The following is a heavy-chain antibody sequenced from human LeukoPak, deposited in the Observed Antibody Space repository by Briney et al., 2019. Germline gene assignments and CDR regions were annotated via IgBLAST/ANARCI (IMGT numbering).Heavy chain of an antibody. CDR1: GGSISSYY. J-gene: IGHJ6*03. Sequence: PSETLSLTCTVSGGSISSYYWSWIRRPPGKGLEWIGYIYTSGSTNYNPSLKSRVTISVDTSKNQFSLKLSSVTAADTAVYYCARQRRGTAVAGTGYYMDVWGKGTTVTVSS. CDR2: IYTSGST. V-gene: IGHV4-4*09. D-gene: IGHD6-19*01. CDR3: ARQRRGTAVAGTGYYMDV.